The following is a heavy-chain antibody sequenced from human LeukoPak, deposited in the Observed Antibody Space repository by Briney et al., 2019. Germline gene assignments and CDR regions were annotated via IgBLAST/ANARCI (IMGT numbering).Heavy chain of an antibody. CDR1: GGSISNND. J-gene: IGHJ5*02. D-gene: IGHD3-10*01. CDR2: IYNSGST. CDR3: ARGSLWIGGLLWFGELSGYWFDP. Sequence: SETLSLTCTVSGGSISNNDWSWIRQPPGKGLEWIGYIYNSGSTYYNPSLKSRVTISVDTSKNQFSLKLSSVTAADTAVYYCARGSLWIGGLLWFGELSGYWFDPWGQGTLVTVSS. V-gene: IGHV4-59*08.